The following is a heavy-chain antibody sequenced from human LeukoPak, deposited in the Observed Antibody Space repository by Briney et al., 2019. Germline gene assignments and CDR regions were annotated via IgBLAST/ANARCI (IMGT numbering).Heavy chain of an antibody. CDR1: GFTFSSYG. CDR3: AKDLLGYSSGWVPSPFDY. V-gene: IGHV3-30*18. CDR2: ISYDGNNK. Sequence: GGSLRLSCAASGFTFSSYGMHWVRQAPGKGLEWVAVISYDGNNKYYADSVKGRFTISRDNSKNTLYLQMNSLRAEDTAVYYCAKDLLGYSSGWVPSPFDYWGQGTLVTVSS. J-gene: IGHJ4*02. D-gene: IGHD6-19*01.